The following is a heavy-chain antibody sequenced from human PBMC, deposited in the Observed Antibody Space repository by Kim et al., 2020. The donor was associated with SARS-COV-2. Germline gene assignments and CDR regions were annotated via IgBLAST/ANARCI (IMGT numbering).Heavy chain of an antibody. D-gene: IGHD6-19*01. V-gene: IGHV3-30*04. J-gene: IGHJ4*02. CDR1: GFTFSSYA. CDR2: ISYDGSNK. Sequence: GGSLRLSCAASGFTFSSYAMHWVRQAPGKGLEWVAVISYDGSNKYYADSVKGRFTISRDNSKNTLYLQMNSLRAEDTAVYYCARDPAPYSSGWYPFDYWGQGTLVTVSS. CDR3: ARDPAPYSSGWYPFDY.